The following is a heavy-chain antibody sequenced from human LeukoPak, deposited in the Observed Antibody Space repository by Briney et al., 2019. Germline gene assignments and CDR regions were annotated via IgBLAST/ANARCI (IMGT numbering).Heavy chain of an antibody. CDR3: SRTGLGYSLANGLDA. D-gene: IGHD5-18*01. V-gene: IGHV3-30*04. CDR2: ISYDGSNK. J-gene: IGHJ5*02. CDR1: GFTFSSYA. Sequence: PGGSLRLSCAASGFTFSSYAMHWVRQAPGKGLEWVAVISYDGSNKYYADSVKGRFTISRDTSKNTVYLQMNSLRSEDTAEYYCSRTGLGYSLANGLDAWGQGTLVTVSS.